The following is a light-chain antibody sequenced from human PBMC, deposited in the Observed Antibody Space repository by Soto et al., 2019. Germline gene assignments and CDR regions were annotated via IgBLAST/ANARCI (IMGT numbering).Light chain of an antibody. V-gene: IGKV3-20*01. J-gene: IGKJ1*01. CDR2: ATS. CDR3: QHYGSSLWT. Sequence: EIVLTQSPGTLSLSPGERASLSCRASQSVSSTYLAWYQQKPGQAPRLVIYATSTRATGIPDRFSGSGSGTDFTLTISRLEPEDCAMYYCQHYGSSLWTFGQGTKVEIK. CDR1: QSVSSTY.